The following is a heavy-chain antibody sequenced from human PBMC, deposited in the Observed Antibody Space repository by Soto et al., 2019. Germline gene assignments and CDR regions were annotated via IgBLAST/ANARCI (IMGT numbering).Heavy chain of an antibody. CDR2: INAGKGNT. D-gene: IGHD6-19*01. CDR1: GYTFTSYA. V-gene: IGHV1-3*01. Sequence: QVQLVQSGAEVKKPGASVKVSCKASGYTFTSYAMHWVRQAPGHRLEWMGWINAGKGNTKYSQKFQGRVTITKDTSASTAYMELTSLRSEDTAVYYCARDSSGWSNYHYYYGMDVWGQGTTVTVSS. CDR3: ARDSSGWSNYHYYYGMDV. J-gene: IGHJ6*02.